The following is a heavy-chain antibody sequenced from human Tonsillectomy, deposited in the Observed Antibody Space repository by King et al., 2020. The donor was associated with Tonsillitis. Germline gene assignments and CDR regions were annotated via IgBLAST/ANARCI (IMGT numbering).Heavy chain of an antibody. Sequence: VQLVESGRGVVQPGRSLRLSCAASGFTFSTYAMHWVRQAPGKGLEWVAVISYDGSNKYYADSVKGRFTISRDNSKNTLYLQMNSLRAEDTAVYYCARDIDEYGDYVGYFDYWGQGTLVTVSS. V-gene: IGHV3-30-3*01. CDR1: GFTFSTYA. J-gene: IGHJ4*02. D-gene: IGHD4-17*01. CDR3: ARDIDEYGDYVGYFDY. CDR2: ISYDGSNK.